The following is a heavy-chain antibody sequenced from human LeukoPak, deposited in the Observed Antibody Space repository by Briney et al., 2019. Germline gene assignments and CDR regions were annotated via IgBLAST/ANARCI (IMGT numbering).Heavy chain of an antibody. CDR2: INHSGST. CDR3: ARGRYGSGSYYMDY. V-gene: IGHV4-34*01. J-gene: IGHJ4*02. CDR1: GGSFSGYY. D-gene: IGHD3-10*01. Sequence: SETLSLTCAVYGGSFSGYYWSWIRQPPGKGLEWIGEINHSGSTSYNPSLKSRVTMSVNTSKNQFSLNLSSVTAADTAVYFCARGRYGSGSYYMDYWGQGTLVTVSS.